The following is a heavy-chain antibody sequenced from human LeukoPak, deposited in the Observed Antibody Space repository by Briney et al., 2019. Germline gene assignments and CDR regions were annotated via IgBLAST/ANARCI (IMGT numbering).Heavy chain of an antibody. CDR1: GYGFTVVY. J-gene: IGHJ2*01. V-gene: IGHV1-2*02. Sequence: ASVKVSCKASGYGFTVVYMGGGRQAPGQGLGWMGWINPNSGGTNYAQKFKGRVTMTRDMSISTAYMERSRRRSDDRTGDYSPRDSSSQLLRNWYFDLWGRGTLVTVSS. D-gene: IGHD2-15*01. CDR2: INPNSGGT. CDR3: PRDSSSQLLRNWYFDL.